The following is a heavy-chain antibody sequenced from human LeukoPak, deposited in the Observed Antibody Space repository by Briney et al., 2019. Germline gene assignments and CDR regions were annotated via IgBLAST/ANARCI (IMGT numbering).Heavy chain of an antibody. CDR1: GFTFSKYS. CDR3: ARTYYDSSEGVNWFDP. V-gene: IGHV3-48*01. CDR2: ITTSSSTI. D-gene: IGHD3-22*01. Sequence: PGGSLRLSCAASGFTFSKYSMNWVRQAPGKGLEWVSYITTSSSTINYADSVKGRFTISRDNAKNSLYLQMNSLRAEDTAVYYCARTYYDSSEGVNWFDPWGQGTLVTVSS. J-gene: IGHJ5*02.